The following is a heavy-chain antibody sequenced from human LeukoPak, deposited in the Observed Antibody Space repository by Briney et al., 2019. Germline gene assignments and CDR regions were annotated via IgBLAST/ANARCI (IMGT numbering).Heavy chain of an antibody. Sequence: GGSLRLSCAASGFTFSSYAMSWVRQAPGKGLEWVSYISSSTSTIYYADSVKGRFTISRDSAKNSLYLQMNSLRAEDTAVYYCARGITMVRGVTRTYYFDYWGQGTLVTVSS. V-gene: IGHV3-48*01. D-gene: IGHD3-10*01. CDR1: GFTFSSYA. CDR3: ARGITMVRGVTRTYYFDY. CDR2: ISSSTSTI. J-gene: IGHJ4*02.